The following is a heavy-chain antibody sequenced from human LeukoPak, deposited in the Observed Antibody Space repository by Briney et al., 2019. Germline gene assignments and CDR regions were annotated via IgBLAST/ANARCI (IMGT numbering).Heavy chain of an antibody. CDR3: ARGRGPVGY. D-gene: IGHD3-10*01. Sequence: SETLSLTCTVSGYSITSGYYWGWIRQPPGKGLEWIGNIYHSGSTYYNPSLKSRVTISVDTSKNQFSLKLSSVTAADTAVYYCARGRGPVGYWGQGTLVTVSS. CDR1: GYSITSGYY. CDR2: IYHSGST. V-gene: IGHV4-38-2*02. J-gene: IGHJ4*02.